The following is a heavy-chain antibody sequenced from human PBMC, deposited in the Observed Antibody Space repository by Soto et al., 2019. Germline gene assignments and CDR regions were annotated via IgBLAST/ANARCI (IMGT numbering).Heavy chain of an antibody. D-gene: IGHD2-2*01. CDR2: INSGGGT. CDR3: ARDHADY. V-gene: IGHV1-46*01. Sequence: QVQLVQSGAEVKKPGASVKVSCKASGYTFTNDYMHWVRQAPGQGLEWMGVINSGGGTSYAQKFQGRVTMTRDTSTSTVHMELSSLRSEDTAVYYCARDHADYWGQGTLVIVSS. CDR1: GYTFTNDY. J-gene: IGHJ4*02.